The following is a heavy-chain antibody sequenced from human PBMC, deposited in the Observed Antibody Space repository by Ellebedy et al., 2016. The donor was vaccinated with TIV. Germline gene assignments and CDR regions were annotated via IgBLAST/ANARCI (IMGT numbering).Heavy chain of an antibody. V-gene: IGHV1-8*01. Sequence: AASVKVSCKASGYTFTNYDIHWVRQASGQGLEWMGWVNPKTGDTDYAQKFRGRVTLTRSNPINIAYLDLTSLRVEDTAVYYCTRGGTKGGYTWFDTWGQGTLVIVSS. CDR1: GYTFTNYD. CDR2: VNPKTGDT. J-gene: IGHJ5*02. CDR3: TRGGTKGGYTWFDT. D-gene: IGHD6-19*01.